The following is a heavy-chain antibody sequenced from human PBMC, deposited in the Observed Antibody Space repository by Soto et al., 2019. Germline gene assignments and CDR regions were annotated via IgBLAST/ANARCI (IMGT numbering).Heavy chain of an antibody. CDR1: GFTFSSYA. Sequence: EVQLLESGGGLVQPGGSLRLSCTASGFTFSSYAMSWVRQAPGKGLEWVSAISGSGGSADYVDSVKGRFTISRDNSKNTLYLQMNSLRAEDTAVYYCAKLQAYSYGPGAYFEYRGQGTLVTVSS. J-gene: IGHJ4*02. V-gene: IGHV3-23*01. CDR2: ISGSGGSA. CDR3: AKLQAYSYGPGAYFEY. D-gene: IGHD5-18*01.